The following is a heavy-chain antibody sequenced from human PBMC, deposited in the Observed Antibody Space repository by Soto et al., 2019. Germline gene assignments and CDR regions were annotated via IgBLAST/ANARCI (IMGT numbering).Heavy chain of an antibody. CDR1: GGTFSSYA. V-gene: IGHV1-69*05. D-gene: IGHD1-26*01. CDR3: AKADSYYSGRFSPYYMDA. J-gene: IGHJ6*03. Sequence: ASVKVSCKASGGTFSSYAISWVRHAPGQGLEWMGGIIPIFGTANYAQKFQGRVTITTDASTSTAYMELRSLRSDGTAVYYCAKADSYYSGRFSPYYMDAFGNGTLVTLS. CDR2: IIPIFGTA.